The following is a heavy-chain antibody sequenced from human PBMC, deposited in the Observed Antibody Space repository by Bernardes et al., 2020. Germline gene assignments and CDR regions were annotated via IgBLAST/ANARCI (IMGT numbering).Heavy chain of an antibody. D-gene: IGHD2-8*02. J-gene: IGHJ4*02. V-gene: IGHV4-34*01. CDR1: GGSFSGYY. Sequence: SETLSLTCAVYGGSFSGYYWSWIRQPPGKGLEWIGEINHSGSTNYNPSLKSRVTISVDTSKNQFSLKLSSVTAADTAVYYCARPATVVSKAFDYWGQGTLVTVSS. CDR2: INHSGST. CDR3: ARPATVVSKAFDY.